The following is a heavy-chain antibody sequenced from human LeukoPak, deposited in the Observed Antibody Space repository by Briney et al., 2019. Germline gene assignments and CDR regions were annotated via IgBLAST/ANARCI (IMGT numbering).Heavy chain of an antibody. Sequence: GGSLRLSCAASGFTFGSYAMSWVRQAPGKGLEWVSTIGRDGDTKNYADSVMGRFIISRDNSMNTVYLQMNSLRAEDTAVYYCARDGNWGSQPQNWFDPWGQGTLVTVSS. J-gene: IGHJ5*02. CDR1: GFTFGSYA. CDR2: IGRDGDTK. D-gene: IGHD7-27*01. V-gene: IGHV3-23*01. CDR3: ARDGNWGSQPQNWFDP.